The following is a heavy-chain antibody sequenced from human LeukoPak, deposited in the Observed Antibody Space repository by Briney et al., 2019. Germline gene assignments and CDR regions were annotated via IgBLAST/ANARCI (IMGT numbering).Heavy chain of an antibody. CDR3: ARGSGSYPF. CDR1: GGSISSYY. V-gene: IGHV3-53*01. Sequence: ETLSLTCTVSGGSISSYYWSWVRQAPGKGLEWVSVIYSGGSTYYADSVKGRFTISRDNSKNTLYLQMNSLRAEDTAVYYCARGSGSYPFWGQGTLVTVSS. CDR2: IYSGGST. D-gene: IGHD1-26*01. J-gene: IGHJ4*02.